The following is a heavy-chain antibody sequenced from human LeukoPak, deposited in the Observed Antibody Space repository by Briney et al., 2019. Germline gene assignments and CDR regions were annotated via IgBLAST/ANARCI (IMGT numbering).Heavy chain of an antibody. J-gene: IGHJ4*02. D-gene: IGHD3-16*01. CDR3: ARAGNSYDTGYYFDY. CDR2: VYYSGNT. Sequence: SETLSLTCTVSGGSISTYYWSWIRQPPGKGLEWIGYVYYSGNTYYNPSLKSRVTISLDTSKKQFSLKVTSVTAADTAVYYCARAGNSYDTGYYFDYWGQGTLVTVSS. CDR1: GGSISTYY. V-gene: IGHV4-59*12.